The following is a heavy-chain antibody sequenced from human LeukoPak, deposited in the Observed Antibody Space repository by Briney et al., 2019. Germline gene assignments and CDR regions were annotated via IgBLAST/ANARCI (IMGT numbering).Heavy chain of an antibody. J-gene: IGHJ4*02. CDR2: IHHDGTT. CDR3: ARDRAVAEFDY. CDR1: GDSISSNNW. D-gene: IGHD6-19*01. V-gene: IGHV4-4*02. Sequence: SETLSLTCAVSGDSISSNNWWTWVRQPPAQGLVWIGEIHHDGTTNYNPSLKSRVTMSVDTSKNQFSLKLSSVTAADTAVYYCARDRAVAEFDYWGQGTLVSVSS.